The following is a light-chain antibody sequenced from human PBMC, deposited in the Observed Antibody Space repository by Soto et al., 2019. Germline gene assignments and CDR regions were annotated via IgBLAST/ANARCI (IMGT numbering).Light chain of an antibody. CDR2: DTS. Sequence: DILLTQSPDTLSLSPGNRATLSCGAGQSLTNSYIAWYQVKPGQAPRLLIYDTSSKATGIPDRLSGSGYGTDLTITISRMEPEDSEVYYCQQRNNWTFTFGQGTRLEIK. CDR3: QQRNNWTFT. CDR1: QSLTNSY. J-gene: IGKJ5*01. V-gene: IGKV3D-20*02.